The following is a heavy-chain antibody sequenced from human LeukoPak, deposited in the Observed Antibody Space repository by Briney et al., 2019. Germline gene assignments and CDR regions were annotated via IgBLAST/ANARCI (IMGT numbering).Heavy chain of an antibody. V-gene: IGHV3-23*01. J-gene: IGHJ2*01. CDR1: GFAFSSYG. CDR3: AKATSAGTRYFDL. D-gene: IGHD6-13*01. Sequence: QPGGTLRLSCAASGFAFSSYGMNWVRQAPGRGLEWVSSISGGSFTTYYADSVEGRFTISKDTSNNTLYLQMHSLRVDDTAVYFCAKATSAGTRYFDLWGRGTLVAVS. CDR2: ISGGSFTT.